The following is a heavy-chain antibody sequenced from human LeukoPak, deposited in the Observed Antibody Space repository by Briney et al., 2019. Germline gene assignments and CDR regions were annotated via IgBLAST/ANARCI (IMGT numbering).Heavy chain of an antibody. V-gene: IGHV4-59*01. D-gene: IGHD3-10*02. CDR2: IYHSGST. J-gene: IGHJ5*02. CDR3: ARSVGVRGWFDP. CDR1: GGSISSYY. Sequence: SETLSLTCTVSGGSISSYYWSWIRQPPGKGLEWIGYIYHSGSTNYNPSLKSRVTISVDTSKNQFSLKLSSVTAADTAVYYCARSVGVRGWFDPWGQGTLVTVSS.